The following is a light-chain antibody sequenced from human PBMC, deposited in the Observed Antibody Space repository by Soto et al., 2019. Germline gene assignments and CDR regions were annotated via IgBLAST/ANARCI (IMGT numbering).Light chain of an antibody. Sequence: IQLTQSPTSLSASVGDSVTFTCRASQSISNFLNWYQHKPGKAPKLVIYAASSLLSGVPSRFSGSGSGTAFTLNITTLQPEDFATYYCQQSYRSPYTFAQGTNLEIK. J-gene: IGKJ2*01. CDR3: QQSYRSPYT. CDR1: QSISNF. V-gene: IGKV1-39*01. CDR2: AAS.